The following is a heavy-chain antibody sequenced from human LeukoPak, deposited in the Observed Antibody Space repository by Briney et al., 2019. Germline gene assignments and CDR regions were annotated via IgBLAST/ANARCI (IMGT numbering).Heavy chain of an antibody. V-gene: IGHV3-11*05. D-gene: IGHD1-26*01. CDR2: ISRSGSHT. J-gene: IGHJ4*02. CDR1: GFTFSDYY. CDR3: AKDNTPSHSGSYPGH. Sequence: GGSLRLSCAASGFTFSDYYMSWIRQAPGKGLEWLSYISRSGSHTPYADSVKGRFTISRDNSKNSLYLQMNSLRTEDTALYYCAKDNTPSHSGSYPGHWGQGTLVTVSS.